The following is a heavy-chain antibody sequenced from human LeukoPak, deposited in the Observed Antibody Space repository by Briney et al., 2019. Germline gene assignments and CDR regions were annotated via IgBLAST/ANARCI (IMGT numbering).Heavy chain of an antibody. V-gene: IGHV4-4*09. J-gene: IGHJ5*02. CDR1: GASMSSYY. CDR2: ICTRGTT. CDR3: AIKKGGWFGP. Sequence: SETLSLTCTVSGASMSSYYWSWIRQPPGKGLEWIGYICTRGTTNCNPSLKSRVTVSVDASKNQFSLKLSSVTAADTAVYYCAIKKGGWFGPWGQGTLVTVSS. D-gene: IGHD1-26*01.